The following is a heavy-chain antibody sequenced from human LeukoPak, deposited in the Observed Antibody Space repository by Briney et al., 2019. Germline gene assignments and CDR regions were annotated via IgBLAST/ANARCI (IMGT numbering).Heavy chain of an antibody. CDR2: IYTGGTT. CDR3: ARDVAAPGGVYFDY. D-gene: IGHD3-16*01. J-gene: IGHJ4*02. CDR1: GFTVSSNS. Sequence: GGSLRLSCAASGFTVSSNSMSWVRKAPGKGLVWVSVIYTGGTTYYADSVKGRFTISRDNSKNTLYLQMNSLRAEDTAVYYCARDVAAPGGVYFDYWGQGTLVTVSS. V-gene: IGHV3-66*01.